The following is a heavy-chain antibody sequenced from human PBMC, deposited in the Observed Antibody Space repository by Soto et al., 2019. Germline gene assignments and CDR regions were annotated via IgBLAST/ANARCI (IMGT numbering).Heavy chain of an antibody. V-gene: IGHV4-34*01. CDR1: GGAFRGYY. CDR3: ARGQGGSGTTNAFDI. J-gene: IGHJ3*02. Sequence: SETLSHTCAVYGGAFRGYYRSWIRQPPGKGLEWIGEINHSGSTNYNPSLKSRVTISVDTSKNQFSLKLSSVTAADTAVYYCARGQGGSGTTNAFDIWGQGTMVTVSS. D-gene: IGHD1-7*01. CDR2: INHSGST.